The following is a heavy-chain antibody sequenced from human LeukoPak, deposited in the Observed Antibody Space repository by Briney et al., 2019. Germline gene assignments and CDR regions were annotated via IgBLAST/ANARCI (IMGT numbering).Heavy chain of an antibody. CDR1: GFTFSSYW. D-gene: IGHD1-26*01. CDR2: INSDGSST. V-gene: IGHV3-74*01. J-gene: IGHJ6*02. CDR3: AKDLLGGDSGSYYEVGELGMDV. Sequence: GGSLRLSCAASGFTFSSYWMHWVRQAPGKGLVWVSRINSDGSSTIYADSVKGRFTISTDNAKNTLYLQMNSLRAEDTAVYYCAKDLLGGDSGSYYEVGELGMDVWGQGTTVTVSS.